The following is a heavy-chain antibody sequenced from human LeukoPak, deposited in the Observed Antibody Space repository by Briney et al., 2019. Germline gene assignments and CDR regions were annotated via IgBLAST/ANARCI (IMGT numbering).Heavy chain of an antibody. CDR2: ISSGGSSI. J-gene: IGHJ4*02. D-gene: IGHD1-7*01. CDR1: GFTFSSYE. V-gene: IGHV3-48*03. Sequence: QPGGSLRLSCAAYGFTFSSYEMNWVRQAPGKGLEWVAYISSGGSSIYYADSVKGRFTISRDNAKNSLYLQMNSLRAEDTAVYYCARGRTRDYFDYWGQGTLVTVSS. CDR3: ARGRTRDYFDY.